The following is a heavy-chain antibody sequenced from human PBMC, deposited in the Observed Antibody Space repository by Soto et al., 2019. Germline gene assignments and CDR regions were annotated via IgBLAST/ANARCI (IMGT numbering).Heavy chain of an antibody. CDR1: GYTFTSYG. CDR2: ISAYNGNT. CDR3: ARVPVVVAEGYFDY. D-gene: IGHD2-15*01. J-gene: IGHJ4*02. V-gene: IGHV1-18*01. Sequence: ASVKVSCKASGYTFTSYGISWVRQAPGQGLEWMGWISAYNGNTNYAQELQGRVTMTTDTSTSTAYMELRSLRSDDTAVYYCARVPVVVAEGYFDYWGQGTLVTVSS.